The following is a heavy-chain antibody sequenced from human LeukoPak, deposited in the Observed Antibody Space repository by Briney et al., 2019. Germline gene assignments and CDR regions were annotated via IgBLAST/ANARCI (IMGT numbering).Heavy chain of an antibody. D-gene: IGHD4-17*01. CDR1: GFTFRSYA. J-gene: IGHJ4*02. Sequence: PGGSLRLSCTASGFTFRSYALTWVRQAPAMGPEWVGFISSTAYGGTAEYAASVRGRFTISRDDSKSIAFLQMNSLKTEDTAMYYCSRGAVPPDYWGQGTLVTVSS. CDR2: ISSTAYGGTA. CDR3: SRGAVPPDY. V-gene: IGHV3-49*04.